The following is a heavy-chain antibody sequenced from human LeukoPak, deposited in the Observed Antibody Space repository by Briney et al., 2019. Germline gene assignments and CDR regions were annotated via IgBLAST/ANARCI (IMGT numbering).Heavy chain of an antibody. CDR1: GFSFSDQY. V-gene: IGHV3-72*01. D-gene: IGHD2-2*01. CDR3: ARRVIPAADYFDY. Sequence: GGSLRLSCAASGFSFSDQYMDWVRQAPGKGLEWVGRIRNKADGYTTEYAVSVKGRFTISRDDSKNSLYLQMNSLKTEDTAVYYCARRVIPAADYFDYWGQGTLVTVSS. CDR2: IRNKADGYTT. J-gene: IGHJ4*02.